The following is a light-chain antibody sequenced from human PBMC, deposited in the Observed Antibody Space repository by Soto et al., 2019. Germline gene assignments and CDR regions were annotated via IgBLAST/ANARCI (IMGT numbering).Light chain of an antibody. CDR2: DAS. Sequence: DIQMTQSPSALSASVGDRVTITCRASQSLSGWLAWYQQKPGKAPNLLIYDASSLEDGVPSRFSGSGSGTELTLTISSLQPDDFETYYCQQYHTYPWTFGQGTKV. V-gene: IGKV1-5*01. CDR3: QQYHTYPWT. CDR1: QSLSGW. J-gene: IGKJ1*01.